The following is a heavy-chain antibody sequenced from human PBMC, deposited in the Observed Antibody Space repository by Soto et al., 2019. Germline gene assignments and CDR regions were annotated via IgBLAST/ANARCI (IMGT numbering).Heavy chain of an antibody. D-gene: IGHD2-8*02. V-gene: IGHV3-23*01. CDR3: ATPDLGTGRYFFHD. CDR1: GFTSSSCA. Sequence: EVQLLDSGGGLVQPGGSLRLSCVASGFTSSSCALRWVSQAPGKGLEWVSGISASGGSTYYADSVKGRFTISRDNSKNTLYLQMNSLRAEDTAVYYCATPDLGTGRYFFHDWGQGPLVTVSS. CDR2: ISASGGST. J-gene: IGHJ4*02.